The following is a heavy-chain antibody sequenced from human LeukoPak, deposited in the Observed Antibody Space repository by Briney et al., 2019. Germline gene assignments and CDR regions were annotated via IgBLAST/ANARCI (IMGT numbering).Heavy chain of an antibody. CDR3: ARDQSNPGYDFWSGPDAFDI. D-gene: IGHD3-3*01. CDR2: IWYDGSNK. CDR1: GFTFGSYA. J-gene: IGHJ3*02. Sequence: GGSLRLSCAVSGFTFGSYAMSWVRQAPGRGLEWVAVIWYDGSNKYYADSVKGRFTISRDNSKNTLYLQMNSLRAEDTAVYYCARDQSNPGYDFWSGPDAFDIWGQGTMVTVSS. V-gene: IGHV3-30*04.